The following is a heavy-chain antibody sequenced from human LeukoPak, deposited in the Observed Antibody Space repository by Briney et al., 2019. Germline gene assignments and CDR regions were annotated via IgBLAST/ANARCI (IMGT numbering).Heavy chain of an antibody. CDR1: GFTFSSYA. CDR3: ATRVTTFLQ. D-gene: IGHD4-11*01. CDR2: INGGGAGT. V-gene: IGHV3-23*01. J-gene: IGHJ4*02. Sequence: PGGSLRLSCAASGFTFSSYAMSWVRQAPGKGLEWVSAINGGGAGTYYADSVKGRFTISRDNAKKTLFLQMNSLRAEDSAVYYCATRVTTFLQWGQGTLVTVSS.